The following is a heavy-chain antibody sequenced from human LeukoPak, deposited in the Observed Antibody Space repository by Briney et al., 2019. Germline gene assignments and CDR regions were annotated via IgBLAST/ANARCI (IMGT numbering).Heavy chain of an antibody. CDR3: AREPLGYCSGGSCYSGFKYEY. V-gene: IGHV1-2*06. D-gene: IGHD2-15*01. CDR2: INPNSGGT. J-gene: IGHJ4*02. Sequence: ASVKVSCKASGYTFTGYYMHWVRQAPGQGLEWMGRINPNSGGTNYAQKFQGRVTMTRDTSISTAYMELSRLRSDDTAVYYCAREPLGYCSGGSCYSGFKYEYWGQGTLVTVSS. CDR1: GYTFTGYY.